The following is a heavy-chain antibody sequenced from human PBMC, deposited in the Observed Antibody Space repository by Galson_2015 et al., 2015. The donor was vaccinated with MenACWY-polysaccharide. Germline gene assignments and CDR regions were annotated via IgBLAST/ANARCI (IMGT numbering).Heavy chain of an antibody. Sequence: SVKVSCKASGFTLTDHYIHWVRQAPGQGLEWMGRINPDSGDTAFAQKFQGRVTLTRDTSITTVYMELSRLTSDDTAAYFCASPRESGAYYYTFDFWGQGTLVTVSS. CDR3: ASPRESGAYYYTFDF. CDR2: INPDSGDT. V-gene: IGHV1-2*06. CDR1: GFTLTDHY. J-gene: IGHJ4*02. D-gene: IGHD3-22*01.